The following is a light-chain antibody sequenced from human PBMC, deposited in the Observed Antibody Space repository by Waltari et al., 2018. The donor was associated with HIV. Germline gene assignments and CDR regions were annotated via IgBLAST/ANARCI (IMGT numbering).Light chain of an antibody. CDR1: QSVSSN. CDR3: HQYNNWPPWT. CDR2: GAS. Sequence: EIVLTQSPATLSVSPGERATLSCRASQSVSSNLAWYQQKPGQGPRLLIYGASTRATDIPARFSGSGSGTEFTLTISTLQSEDFAVYYCHQYNNWPPWTFGQGTKVEIK. V-gene: IGKV3-15*01. J-gene: IGKJ1*01.